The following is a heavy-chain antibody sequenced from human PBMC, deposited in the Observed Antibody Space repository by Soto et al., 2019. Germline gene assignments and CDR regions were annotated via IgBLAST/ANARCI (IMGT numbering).Heavy chain of an antibody. J-gene: IGHJ6*02. D-gene: IGHD3-22*01. Sequence: QVQLVQSGAEVKKPGSSVTVSCKASGGTSSNYAINWVRQAPGQGLEWLGWIIPVLGTPTYAQKFQGRVTITAGESTSTAYMELSSLRSDDTAVYYCAREVYYYNISHYSHYYYGMDVWGQGTTVTVSS. CDR3: AREVYYYNISHYSHYYYGMDV. V-gene: IGHV1-69*01. CDR2: IIPVLGTP. CDR1: GGTSSNYA.